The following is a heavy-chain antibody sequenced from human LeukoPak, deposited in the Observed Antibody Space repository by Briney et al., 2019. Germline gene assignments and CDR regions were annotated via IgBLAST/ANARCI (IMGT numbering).Heavy chain of an antibody. CDR2: VYHSEST. J-gene: IGHJ3*01. CDR1: GYSISRGYS. CDR3: ARFDHVWETHGMDAFDL. D-gene: IGHD3-16*01. V-gene: IGHV4-38-2*01. Sequence: PSATLSLTCGVSGYSISRGYSWGWIRQPPGKGLESIGNVYHSESTHYNPSLKSRVTISPDTSKNQFSPKLTSVTASDTAVYYCARFDHVWETHGMDAFDLWGQGTMLTVS.